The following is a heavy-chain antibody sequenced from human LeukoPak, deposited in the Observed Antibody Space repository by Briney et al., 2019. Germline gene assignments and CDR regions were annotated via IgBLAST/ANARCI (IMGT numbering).Heavy chain of an antibody. V-gene: IGHV4-34*01. D-gene: IGHD3-10*01. CDR2: INRSGST. J-gene: IGHJ4*02. CDR1: GGSFSGYY. Sequence: PLETLSLTCAVSGGSFSGYYWSWIRQPPGKGLEWIGEINRSGSTNYNPSLKSRGTISVDTSKNQFSLKLSSVTAADTAVYYCARGRISMVRGAHPNYYFDCWGQGTLVTVSS. CDR3: ARGRISMVRGAHPNYYFDC.